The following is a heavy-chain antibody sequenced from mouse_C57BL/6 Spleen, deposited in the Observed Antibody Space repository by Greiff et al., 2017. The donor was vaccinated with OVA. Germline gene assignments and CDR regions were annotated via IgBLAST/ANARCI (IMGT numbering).Heavy chain of an antibody. CDR3: ARWYYFDY. CDR1: GYTFTSYW. Sequence: QVHVKQPGAELVRPGSSVKLSCKASGYTFTSYWMHWVKQRPIQGLEWIGNIDPSDSETHYNQKFKDKATLTVDKSSSTAYMQLSSLTSEDSAVYYCARWYYFDYWGQGTTLTVSS. J-gene: IGHJ2*01. V-gene: IGHV1-52*01. CDR2: IDPSDSET.